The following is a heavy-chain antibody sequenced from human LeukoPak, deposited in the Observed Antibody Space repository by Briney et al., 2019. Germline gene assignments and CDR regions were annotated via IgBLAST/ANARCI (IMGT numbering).Heavy chain of an antibody. CDR2: INHSGSA. J-gene: IGHJ4*02. V-gene: IGHV4-34*01. CDR3: ARGQGTVTTH. CDR1: GGSFSGYY. D-gene: IGHD4-11*01. Sequence: SETLSLTCAVSGGSFSGYYWIWIRQPPGKGLEWIGEINHSGSANYNPSLMSRVTISLDTSKNHFSLNLSSVTAADTAVYYCARGQGTVTTHWGQGTLVTVSS.